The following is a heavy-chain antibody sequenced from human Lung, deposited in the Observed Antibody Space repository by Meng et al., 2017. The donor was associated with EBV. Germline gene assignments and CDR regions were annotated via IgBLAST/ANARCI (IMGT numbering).Heavy chain of an antibody. CDR1: GDSVSSSSSA. CDR3: ARGATSVFDL. J-gene: IGHJ2*01. V-gene: IGHV6-1*01. CDR2: TYYRSKWYN. Sequence: QVQLQQSGPGLVKPPQTPSPTCVIAGDSVSSSSSAWTWIRQSPSRGLEWLGRTYYRSKWYNDYAVFVKSRITINPDTSKNQFSLQLNSVTPEDTAVYYCARGATSVFDLWGRGTLVTVSS.